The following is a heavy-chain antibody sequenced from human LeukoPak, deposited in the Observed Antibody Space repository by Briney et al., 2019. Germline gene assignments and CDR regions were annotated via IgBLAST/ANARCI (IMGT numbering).Heavy chain of an antibody. CDR2: IYWDDDK. CDR3: AREMGDIAAAGTGKGDYFDY. J-gene: IGHJ4*02. D-gene: IGHD6-13*01. V-gene: IGHV2-5*02. Sequence: SGPTLVKPTQTLTLTCTFSGFSLSTSGVGVGWIRQPPGKALEWLALIYWDDDKRYSPSLKSRLTITKDTSKNQVVLTMTNMDPVDTATYYCAREMGDIAAAGTGKGDYFDYWGQGTLVTVSS. CDR1: GFSLSTSGVG.